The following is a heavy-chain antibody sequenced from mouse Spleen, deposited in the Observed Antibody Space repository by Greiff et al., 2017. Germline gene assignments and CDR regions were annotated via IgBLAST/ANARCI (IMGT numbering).Heavy chain of an antibody. J-gene: IGHJ4*01. D-gene: IGHD1-1*01. CDR3: ARRPLITTVVEYYAMDY. CDR1: GYTFTDYN. Sequence: VQLKQSGPELVKPGASVKIPCKASGYTFTDYNMDWVKQSHGKSLEWIGYINPNNGGTIYNQKFKGKATLTVDKSSSTAYMELRSLTSEDTAVYYCARRPLITTVVEYYAMDYWGQGTSVTVSS. CDR2: INPNNGGT. V-gene: IGHV1-18*01.